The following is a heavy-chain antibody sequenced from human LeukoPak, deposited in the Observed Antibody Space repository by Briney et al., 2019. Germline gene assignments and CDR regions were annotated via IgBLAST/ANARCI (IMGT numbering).Heavy chain of an antibody. V-gene: IGHV1-2*02. CDR3: AKAAQDYGDAHFDS. Sequence: ASVKVSCKASGYTFTGYYMHWVRQAPGQGLEWMGWINPNSGGTNYAQKFQGRVTMTRDTSISTAYMELSRLRSDDTAVYYCAKAAQDYGDAHFDSWGQGTLVTVSS. CDR2: INPNSGGT. D-gene: IGHD4-17*01. CDR1: GYTFTGYY. J-gene: IGHJ4*02.